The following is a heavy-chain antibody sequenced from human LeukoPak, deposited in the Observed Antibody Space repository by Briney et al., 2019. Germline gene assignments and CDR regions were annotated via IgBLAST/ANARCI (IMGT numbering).Heavy chain of an antibody. CDR2: IIPIFGTA. J-gene: IGHJ3*02. Sequence: ASVKVSCKASGGTFSSYAISWVRQAPGQGLEWMGGIIPIFGTANYAQKFQGRVTITADESTSTAYMELSSLRSEDTAVYYCATRITIFRSRAFDIWGQGTMVTVSS. V-gene: IGHV1-69*13. D-gene: IGHD3-3*01. CDR1: GGTFSSYA. CDR3: ATRITIFRSRAFDI.